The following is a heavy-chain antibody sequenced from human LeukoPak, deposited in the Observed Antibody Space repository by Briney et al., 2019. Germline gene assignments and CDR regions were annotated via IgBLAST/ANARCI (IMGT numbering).Heavy chain of an antibody. Sequence: SETLSLTCAVYGGSFSGYYWSWIRQPPGKGLEWIGEINHSGSTNYNPSLKSRVTISVDTSKNQFSLKLSSVTAADTAVYYCRSNISGGRYWGQGTLVTVSS. CDR1: GGSFSGYY. V-gene: IGHV4-34*03. D-gene: IGHD7-27*01. CDR3: RSNISGGRY. J-gene: IGHJ4*02. CDR2: INHSGST.